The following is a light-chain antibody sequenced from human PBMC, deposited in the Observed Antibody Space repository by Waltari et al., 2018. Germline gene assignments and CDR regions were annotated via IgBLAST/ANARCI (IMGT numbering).Light chain of an antibody. V-gene: IGKV4-1*01. CDR3: QQYYTTPRT. CDR1: QSVLYNSNNKNY. CDR2: WAS. Sequence: DIVMTQSPDSLAVSLGERATINCKSSQSVLYNSNNKNYLAWYQHKPGQPPKLLIYWASTRESGVPDRFSGSGSWTDFTLTISSLQAEDVAVYYCQQYYTTPRTFGQGTKLEIK. J-gene: IGKJ2*01.